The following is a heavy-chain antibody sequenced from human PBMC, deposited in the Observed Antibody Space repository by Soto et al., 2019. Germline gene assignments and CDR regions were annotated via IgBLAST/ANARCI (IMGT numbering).Heavy chain of an antibody. CDR1: GFTFSSFA. CDR2: ISGSGDGT. D-gene: IGHD5-18*01. Sequence: AGGSLRLSCAASGFTFSSFALSWVRQAPGMGLEWVSAISGSGDGTDYADSVKGRFTISRDNSKNTLYLQMNSLRAEGTAVYYCAGPGYSSQDYWGQGALVTVSS. V-gene: IGHV3-23*01. CDR3: AGPGYSSQDY. J-gene: IGHJ4*02.